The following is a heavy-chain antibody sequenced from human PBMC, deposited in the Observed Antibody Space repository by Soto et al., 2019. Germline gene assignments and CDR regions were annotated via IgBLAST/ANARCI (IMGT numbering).Heavy chain of an antibody. CDR2: ISGSGGST. J-gene: IGHJ6*02. Sequence: EVQLLESGGGLVQPGGSLRLSCAASGFTFSSYAMSWVRQAPGKGLEWVSAISGSGGSTYYADSVKGRFTISRDNSKNTLYLHMNSLRAEDTAVYYCAKDLHQGHMMAYYYGMDVWGQGTTVTVSS. CDR3: AKDLHQGHMMAYYYGMDV. CDR1: GFTFSSYA. D-gene: IGHD3-16*01. V-gene: IGHV3-23*01.